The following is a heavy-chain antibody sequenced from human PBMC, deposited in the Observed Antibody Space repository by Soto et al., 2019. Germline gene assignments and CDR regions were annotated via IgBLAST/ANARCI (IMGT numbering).Heavy chain of an antibody. CDR1: GFTVSNNY. Sequence: EVQLVESGGGLIQPGGSLRLSCAVSGFTVSNNYMSWVRQAPGKGLEGVSVIYSGGYTAYGDSVKGRFTISRDNSKNTLNLKMKSRSAADPPWYSGATGRGGGGYWGQGTLVTVSS. CDR2: IYSGGYT. J-gene: IGHJ4*02. V-gene: IGHV3-53*01. D-gene: IGHD3-10*01. CDR3: ATGRGGGGY.